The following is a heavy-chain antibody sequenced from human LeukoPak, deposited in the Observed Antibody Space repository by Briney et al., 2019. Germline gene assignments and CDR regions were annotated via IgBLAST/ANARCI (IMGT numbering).Heavy chain of an antibody. Sequence: GGSLRLSCVASGITVSTNYMSWVRQAPGKGLEWVSIIYSGGATFYADSVKGRFTISRENSKNTLWLQMNSVRAEDTAVYYCARLHYDVLTGPFDYWGQGTLVTVSS. CDR2: IYSGGAT. D-gene: IGHD3-9*01. J-gene: IGHJ4*02. V-gene: IGHV3-66*04. CDR1: GITVSTNY. CDR3: ARLHYDVLTGPFDY.